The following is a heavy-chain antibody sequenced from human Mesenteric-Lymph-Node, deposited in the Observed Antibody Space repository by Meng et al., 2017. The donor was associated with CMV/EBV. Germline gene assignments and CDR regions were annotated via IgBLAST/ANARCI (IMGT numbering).Heavy chain of an antibody. CDR2: IYSVGST. CDR3: ARDFWMGGMDV. CDR1: GFTVRTNY. D-gene: IGHD3-3*01. J-gene: IGHJ6*02. Sequence: GESLKISCAVSGFTVRTNYMSWVRQAPGKGLDWVSVIYSVGSTYYADSVKGRFTISRDDSRNMLYLQMNSLRAEDTAVYYCARDFWMGGMDVWGQGTTVTVSS. V-gene: IGHV3-53*01.